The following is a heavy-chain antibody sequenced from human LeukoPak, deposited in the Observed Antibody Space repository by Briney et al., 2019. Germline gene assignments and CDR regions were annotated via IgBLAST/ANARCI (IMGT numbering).Heavy chain of an antibody. V-gene: IGHV4-59*08. CDR1: GGSISPYY. J-gene: IGHJ4*02. CDR3: ARHDYNSSPQ. D-gene: IGHD6-13*01. CDR2: IYYSGST. Sequence: PSETLPLTCTVSGGSISPYYWSWIRQPPGKGLEWIGYIYYSGSTNYNPSLKSRVTISVDTSQNQFSLKLSSVTAADTAVYYCARHDYNSSPQWGQGTLVTVSS.